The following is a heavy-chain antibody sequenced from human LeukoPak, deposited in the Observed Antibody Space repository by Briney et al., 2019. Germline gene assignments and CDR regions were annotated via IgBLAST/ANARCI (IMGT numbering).Heavy chain of an antibody. CDR1: GFTVSSSY. Sequence: GGSLRLSCTGSGFTVSSSYMSWVRQTPGKGLEWVSVMYSGGTTYYADSVKGRFTISRDSSKNTVNLRMNSLRAEDTAVYYCARDRRDGYCLGHWGQGTLVTVSS. V-gene: IGHV3-66*01. CDR3: ARDRRDGYCLGH. CDR2: MYSGGTT. J-gene: IGHJ4*02. D-gene: IGHD2-2*03.